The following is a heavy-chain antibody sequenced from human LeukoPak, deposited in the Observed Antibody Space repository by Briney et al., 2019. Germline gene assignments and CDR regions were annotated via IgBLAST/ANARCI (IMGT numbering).Heavy chain of an antibody. CDR2: ISSSSSTI. CDR1: GFTFSSYS. Sequence: PGGSLRLSCAASGFTFSSYSMNWVRQAPGKGLEWVSYISSSSSTIYYADSVKGRFTISRDNAKNSLYLQMNSLRAEDTAVYYCAKDAYSYGYGEPAYMDVWGKGTTVTVSS. J-gene: IGHJ6*03. V-gene: IGHV3-48*01. D-gene: IGHD5-18*01. CDR3: AKDAYSYGYGEPAYMDV.